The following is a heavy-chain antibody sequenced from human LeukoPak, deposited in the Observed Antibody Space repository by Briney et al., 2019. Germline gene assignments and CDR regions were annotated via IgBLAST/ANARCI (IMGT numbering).Heavy chain of an antibody. CDR1: GGSISSYY. Sequence: SETLSLTCTVSGGSISSYYWSWIRQTPGKGLDWIGNIYYSGSTNYNPSLKSRVTISVDTSKNQFSLKLSSVTAADTAVYYCARHGRRSGWYSDFDYWGQGTLVTVSS. CDR3: ARHGRRSGWYSDFDY. CDR2: IYYSGST. D-gene: IGHD6-19*01. V-gene: IGHV4-59*08. J-gene: IGHJ4*02.